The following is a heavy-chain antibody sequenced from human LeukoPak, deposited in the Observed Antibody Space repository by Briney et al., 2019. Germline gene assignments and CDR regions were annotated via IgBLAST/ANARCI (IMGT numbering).Heavy chain of an antibody. CDR1: GFTFSNSW. CDR3: ARAIYAGPFDY. J-gene: IGHJ4*02. V-gene: IGHV3-7*01. CDR2: IKVDGSEK. Sequence: GGSLRLSCAGSGFTFSNSWMSWVRQGPGKGLEWVANIKVDGSEKHYDDPVKGRFTIYRDNGENTVYLQMNSLRAEDTAVYYCARAIYAGPFDYWGQGTLVTVSS. D-gene: IGHD5/OR15-5a*01.